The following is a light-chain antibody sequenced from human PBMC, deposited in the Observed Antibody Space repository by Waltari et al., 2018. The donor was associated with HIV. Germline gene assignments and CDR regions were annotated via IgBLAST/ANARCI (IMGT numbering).Light chain of an antibody. CDR3: QSAHNSHTI. V-gene: IGLV3-25*03. CDR2: QDV. J-gene: IGLJ2*01. Sequence: SYDLTQAPSVSVTPGQTAKIPCPGDALSRHFVSWYRQTPGQAPMMIIFQDVQRPSGIPARFSASTSGTIATLTISEVQAEDEADYYCQSAHNSHTIFGGGTKLTVL. CDR1: ALSRHF.